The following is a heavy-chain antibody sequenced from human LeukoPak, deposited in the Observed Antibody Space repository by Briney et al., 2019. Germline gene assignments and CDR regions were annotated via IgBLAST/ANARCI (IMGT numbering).Heavy chain of an antibody. D-gene: IGHD6-13*01. CDR1: GGSISSYY. Sequence: SETLSLTCTVSGGSISSYYWSWIRQPPGKGLEWIGYIYYSGSTNYNPSLKSRVTISIDASKNQFSLKLSSVTAADTAVYYCARNLIPEQLVLNFWGQGTLVTVSS. CDR2: IYYSGST. J-gene: IGHJ4*02. V-gene: IGHV4-59*01. CDR3: ARNLIPEQLVLNF.